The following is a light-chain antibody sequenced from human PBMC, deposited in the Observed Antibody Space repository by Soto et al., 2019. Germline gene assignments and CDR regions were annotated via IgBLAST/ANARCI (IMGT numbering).Light chain of an antibody. V-gene: IGLV2-8*01. J-gene: IGLJ2*01. CDR3: SSYAGSNNGV. CDR2: EVS. Sequence: QSALTPPPSASGSPGQSVTISCTGTSSDVGGYNYVSWYQQHPGKAPKLMIYEVSKRPSGVPDRFSGSKSGNTASLTVSGLQAEDEADYYCSSYAGSNNGVFGGGTQLTVL. CDR1: SSDVGGYNY.